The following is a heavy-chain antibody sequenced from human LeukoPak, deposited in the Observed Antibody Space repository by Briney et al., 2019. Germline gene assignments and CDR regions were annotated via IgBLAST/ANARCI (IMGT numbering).Heavy chain of an antibody. Sequence: GGSLRLSCAASGFTFSSYAMHWVRQAPGKGLEWVAVISYDGSNKYYADSVKGRFTISRDNSKNTLYLQMNSLRAEDTAVYYCARDPGAVLFDYWGQGTLVTVSS. J-gene: IGHJ4*02. CDR3: ARDPGAVLFDY. D-gene: IGHD6-19*01. CDR1: GFTFSSYA. CDR2: ISYDGSNK. V-gene: IGHV3-30-3*01.